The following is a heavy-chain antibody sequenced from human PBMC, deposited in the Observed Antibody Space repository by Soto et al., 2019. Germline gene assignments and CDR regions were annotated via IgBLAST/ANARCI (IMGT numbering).Heavy chain of an antibody. CDR3: ARVSGSYYYGMDV. Sequence: QVQLQESGPGLVKPSGTLSLTCAVSGGSISSSNWWSWVRQPPGKGLEWIGEIYHSGSSNYNPSLTSRVTISVDKCKNQSSLRLSSVTAADTAVYYCARVSGSYYYGMDVWGQGTTVTVSS. CDR1: GGSISSSNW. J-gene: IGHJ6*02. CDR2: IYHSGSS. V-gene: IGHV4-4*02.